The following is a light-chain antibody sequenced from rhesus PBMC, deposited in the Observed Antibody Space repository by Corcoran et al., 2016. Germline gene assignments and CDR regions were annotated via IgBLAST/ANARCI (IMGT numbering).Light chain of an antibody. J-gene: IGKJ1*01. CDR3: QQHNSYPWT. V-gene: IGKV1-33*02. CDR2: AAS. CDR1: QGISSW. Sequence: DIQMTQSPSSLSASVGDRVTITCQASQGISSWLAWYQQIPGKTPKLLIYAASNVQRGVPSGFSGSGSGTDFTLTISSLQPEDFATYYCQQHNSYPWTFGQGTKVEIK.